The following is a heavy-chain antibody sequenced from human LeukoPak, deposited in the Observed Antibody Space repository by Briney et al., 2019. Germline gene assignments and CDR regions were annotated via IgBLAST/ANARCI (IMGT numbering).Heavy chain of an antibody. D-gene: IGHD5-18*01. V-gene: IGHV4-59*12. CDR3: ARENSYGYYY. J-gene: IGHJ4*02. CDR1: GGSISSYY. Sequence: SETLSLTCTVSGGSISSYYWSWIRQPPGKGLQWIGYIYYSGSTNYNPSLKSRVTMSVDTSKNQFSLKLSSVTAADTAVYYCARENSYGYYYWGQGALVAVSS. CDR2: IYYSGST.